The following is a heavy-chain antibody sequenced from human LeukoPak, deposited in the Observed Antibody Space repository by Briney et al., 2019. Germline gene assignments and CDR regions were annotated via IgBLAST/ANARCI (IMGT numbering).Heavy chain of an antibody. V-gene: IGHV4-34*01. CDR3: AIHPGLDSPRLKYYFDY. Sequence: SETLSLTCAVYSESFIGYFWSWIRQPPGKGLEWIGEINHSGSTNYNPSLKSLVTISVDTSNHQCSLKSSSVTAADTAVYYCAIHPGLDSPRLKYYFDYGGQGTRVPVSS. CDR2: INHSGST. D-gene: IGHD3-9*01. CDR1: SESFIGYF. J-gene: IGHJ4*02.